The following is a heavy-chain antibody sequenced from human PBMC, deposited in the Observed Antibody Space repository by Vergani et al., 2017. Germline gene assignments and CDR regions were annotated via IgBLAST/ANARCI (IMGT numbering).Heavy chain of an antibody. V-gene: IGHV4-38-2*01. J-gene: IGHJ4*02. D-gene: IGHD1-26*01. Sequence: QVQLQESGPGLVKPSETLSLTCAVSGYSISSGYYWGWIRQPPGKGLEWIGSIYHSGSTYYNPSLKSRVTISVDTSKNQFSLKLSSVTAADTAVYYCARRFSGSLDHWGQGTLVTVSS. CDR2: IYHSGST. CDR3: ARRFSGSLDH. CDR1: GYSISSGYY.